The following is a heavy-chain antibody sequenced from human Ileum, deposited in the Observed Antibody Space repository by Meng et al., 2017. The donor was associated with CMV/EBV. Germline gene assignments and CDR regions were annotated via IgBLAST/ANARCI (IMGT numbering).Heavy chain of an antibody. V-gene: IGHV4-59*12. CDR3: ASVALSTNLFPRSFDY. Sequence: SETLSLTCTVSGASISSYYWSWIRQPPGKGLEWIGYIYDIGKTKYNPLLQSRVTTSVDTSKNQFSLNVRSVTAAETAIYYCASVALSTNLFPRSFDYWGQGTLVTVSS. D-gene: IGHD5-12*01. CDR1: GASISSYY. CDR2: IYDIGKT. J-gene: IGHJ4*02.